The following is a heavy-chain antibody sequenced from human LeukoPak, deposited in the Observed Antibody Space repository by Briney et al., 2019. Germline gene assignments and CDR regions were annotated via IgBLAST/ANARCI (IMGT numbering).Heavy chain of an antibody. Sequence: PGGSLRLSCAASGFSTSTYSMGWVRQAPGKGLEWVSYIGSTAIYADSVKGRFTISRDKAKNSLFLQMNSLRAEDTAVYYCARDGPPVGAGDFDYWGQGTPVTVSS. CDR1: GFSTSTYS. V-gene: IGHV3-48*01. J-gene: IGHJ4*02. D-gene: IGHD3-10*01. CDR2: IGSTAI. CDR3: ARDGPPVGAGDFDY.